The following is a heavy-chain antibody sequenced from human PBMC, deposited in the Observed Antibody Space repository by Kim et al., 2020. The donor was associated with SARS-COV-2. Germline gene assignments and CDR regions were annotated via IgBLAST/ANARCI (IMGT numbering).Heavy chain of an antibody. D-gene: IGHD2-15*01. V-gene: IGHV4-59*08. CDR1: GGSISSYY. CDR2: IYYSGST. Sequence: SETLSLTCTVSGGSISSYYWSWIRQPPGKGLEWIGYIYYSGSTNYNPSLKSRVTISVDTSKNQFSLKLSSVTAADTAVYYCARAVAGSYYYYYYMDVWG. J-gene: IGHJ6*03. CDR3: ARAVAGSYYYYYYMDV.